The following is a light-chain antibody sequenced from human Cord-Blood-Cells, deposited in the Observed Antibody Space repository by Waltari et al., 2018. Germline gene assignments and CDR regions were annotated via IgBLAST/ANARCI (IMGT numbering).Light chain of an antibody. J-gene: IGKJ1*01. CDR2: DAS. Sequence: DIQMTQSPSSLSASVGERVTITCQASQDISNYLNWYQQKPGKAPKLLIYDASNLETGVPSRFSGSGSGTDFTFTISSLQPEDIATYYCQQYDNLPAWTFGQGTKVEIK. CDR3: QQYDNLPAWT. CDR1: QDISNY. V-gene: IGKV1-33*01.